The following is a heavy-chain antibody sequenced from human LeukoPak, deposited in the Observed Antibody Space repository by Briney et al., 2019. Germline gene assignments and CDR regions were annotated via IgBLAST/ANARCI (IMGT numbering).Heavy chain of an antibody. CDR2: IYTSGST. V-gene: IGHV4-4*07. CDR3: ARSFGMESYYYYGMDV. CDR1: GGSISSYY. D-gene: IGHD3-3*01. Sequence: PSETLSLTCTVSGGSISSYYWSWIRQPAGKGLEWIGRIYTSGSTNYNPSLKSRVTMSVDTSKNQFSLKLSSVTAADTAVYYCARSFGMESYYYYGMDVWGQGTTVTVSS. J-gene: IGHJ6*02.